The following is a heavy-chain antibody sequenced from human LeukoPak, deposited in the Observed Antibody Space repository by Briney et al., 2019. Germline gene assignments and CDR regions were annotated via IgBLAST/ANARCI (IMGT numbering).Heavy chain of an antibody. J-gene: IGHJ6*03. CDR1: GYTLTELS. D-gene: IGHD3-22*01. Sequence: ASVKVSCKVSGYTLTELSMHWVRQAPGKGLEWMGGFDPEDGETIYAQKFQGRVTMTEGTSTDTAYMELSSLRSEDTAVYYCATGGYDSSGYADYYYYMDVWGKGTTVTISS. CDR3: ATGGYDSSGYADYYYYMDV. V-gene: IGHV1-24*01. CDR2: FDPEDGET.